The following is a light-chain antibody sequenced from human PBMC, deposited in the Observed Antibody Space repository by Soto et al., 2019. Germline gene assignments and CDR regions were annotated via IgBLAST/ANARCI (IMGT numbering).Light chain of an antibody. CDR2: EVT. CDR1: SNDVGGYNY. J-gene: IGLJ1*01. CDR3: NSYTGGNSPYV. V-gene: IGLV2-8*01. Sequence: QCALTQPPSASRSPGPSVTISRTGTSNDVGGYNYVSWYQQHPGRAPKPIIYEVTQRPSGVPDRFSGSKSGNTASLTVSGLQAEDDADDSCNSYTGGNSPYVVGTGTKVTVL.